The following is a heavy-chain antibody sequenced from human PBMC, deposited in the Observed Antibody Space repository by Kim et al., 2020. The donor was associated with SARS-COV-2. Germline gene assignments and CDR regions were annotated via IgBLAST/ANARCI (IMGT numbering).Heavy chain of an antibody. CDR3: AKDLGEHCSGGSCPPAT. Sequence: GGSLRLSCAASGFTFSSYGMHWVRQAPGKGLEWVAFISYHGSNNYYADSVKGRFPISRDNSKNTLYLQMNSLGPEDTAVYYCAKDLGEHCSGGSCPPATWGQGTLVTVSS. J-gene: IGHJ5*02. V-gene: IGHV3-30*18. CDR2: ISYHGSNN. CDR1: GFTFSSYG. D-gene: IGHD2-15*01.